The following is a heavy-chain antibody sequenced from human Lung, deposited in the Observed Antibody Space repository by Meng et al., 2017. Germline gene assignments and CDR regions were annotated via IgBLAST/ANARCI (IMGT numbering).Heavy chain of an antibody. CDR3: ASGTVATSGPQFYYYSVDV. Sequence: SSVKVSCKASGGIFTRYAFSWVRQAHGQGLEWMGGYIPVLGIANYAQKFQGRVTITADTATATAYMELSNLRSEDTAFYYCASGTVATSGPQFYYYSVDVWGQGTMVTVSS. J-gene: IGHJ6*02. V-gene: IGHV1-69*10. CDR1: GGIFTRYA. CDR2: YIPVLGIA. D-gene: IGHD1-1*01.